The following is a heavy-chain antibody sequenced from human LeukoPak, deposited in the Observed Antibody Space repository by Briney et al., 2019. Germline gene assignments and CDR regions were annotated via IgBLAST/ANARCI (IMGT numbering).Heavy chain of an antibody. V-gene: IGHV4-4*07. J-gene: IGHJ3*02. Sequence: PSETLSLTCTVSGGSISSYYWSWIRQPAGKGLEWIGRIYTSGSTNYNPSLKSRVTMSVDTSKNQFSLKLSSVTAADTAVYYCARDVNPAAKGADAFDIWGQGTMVTVSS. D-gene: IGHD2-2*01. CDR3: ARDVNPAAKGADAFDI. CDR2: IYTSGST. CDR1: GGSISSYY.